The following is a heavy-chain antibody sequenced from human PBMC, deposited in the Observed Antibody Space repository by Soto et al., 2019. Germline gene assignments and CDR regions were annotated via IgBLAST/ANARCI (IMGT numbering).Heavy chain of an antibody. Sequence: QVQLVQSGAEVKEPGASVKVSCKASGYIFTNYGINWVRQAPGQGLEWMGWNSGYNGDTDYAQKLQGRLTMTTDTSTSTAYMELRSLRSDDTAVYYCARGGYTDFPDFWGQGTLVTVSS. J-gene: IGHJ4*02. CDR1: GYIFTNYG. CDR3: ARGGYTDFPDF. V-gene: IGHV1-18*01. CDR2: NSGYNGDT. D-gene: IGHD1-1*01.